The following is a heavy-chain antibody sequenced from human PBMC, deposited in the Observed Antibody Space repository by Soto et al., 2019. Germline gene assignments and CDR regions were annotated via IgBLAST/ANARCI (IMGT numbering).Heavy chain of an antibody. CDR1: RLTFSAHD. CDR3: AGEPKGGAYDMDV. J-gene: IGHJ6*02. Sequence: QVQLVESGGGVVQPGTSLRLSCAASRLTFSAHDMHWVRQAPGKGLEWVALIWSDGSRGFYADSVKGRFTISRDNFKNLLYLQMNSLGAEDTAVYYCAGEPKGGAYDMDVWGQGTTVTVSS. CDR2: IWSDGSRG. D-gene: IGHD3-16*01. V-gene: IGHV3-33*01.